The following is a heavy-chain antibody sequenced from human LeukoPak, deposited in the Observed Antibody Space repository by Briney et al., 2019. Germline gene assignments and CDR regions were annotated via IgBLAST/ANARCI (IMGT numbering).Heavy chain of an antibody. Sequence: SETLSLTCTVSGGSISSYYWSWIRQPPGKGLEWIGYIYYSGSTNYNPSLKSRVTISVDTSKNQFSLKLSSVTAADTAVYYCARAGGGCSXGSCYSYYFDYWGQGTLVTV. D-gene: IGHD2-15*01. J-gene: IGHJ4*02. CDR3: ARAGGGCSXGSCYSYYFDY. CDR2: IYYSGST. V-gene: IGHV4-59*01. CDR1: GGSISSYY.